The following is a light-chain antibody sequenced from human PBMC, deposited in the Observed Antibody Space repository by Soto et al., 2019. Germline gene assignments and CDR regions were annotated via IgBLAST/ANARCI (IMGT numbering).Light chain of an antibody. V-gene: IGLV1-47*01. CDR3: AAWDDSLSGPGV. Sequence: QSVLNQPPSASGTPGQRVTISCSGSSSNIASNYVSWYQRLPGTAPKLLIYRDNQRPSGVPDRFSASKSVTSASLAISGLRSEDEADYYCAAWDDSLSGPGVFGGGTKLTVL. CDR1: SSNIASNY. CDR2: RDN. J-gene: IGLJ3*02.